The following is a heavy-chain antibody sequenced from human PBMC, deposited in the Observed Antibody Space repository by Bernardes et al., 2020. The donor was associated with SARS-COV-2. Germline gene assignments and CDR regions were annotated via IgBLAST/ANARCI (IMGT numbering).Heavy chain of an antibody. J-gene: IGHJ4*02. CDR1: GYSINTGYY. CDR2: IHHSGST. D-gene: IGHD5-18*01. CDR3: ARLVDAAMARFAY. V-gene: IGHV4-38-2*01. Sequence: SETLSLTCAVSGYSINTGYYWGWIRPPPGKGLEWVGTIHHSGSTYYNSSLRSRVTISVDTSKNHFSLNLTSVTAADTAIYYCARLVDAAMARFAYWGQGTLVTVSS.